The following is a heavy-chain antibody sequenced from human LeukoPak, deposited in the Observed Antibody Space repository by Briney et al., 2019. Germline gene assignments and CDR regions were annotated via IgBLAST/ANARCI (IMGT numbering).Heavy chain of an antibody. CDR1: GGSISSYY. CDR3: ARRLRYFDTTQNWFDP. D-gene: IGHD3-9*01. Sequence: SETLSLTCTVSGGSISSYYWSWIRQPAGKGLEWIGRIYISGSGSTNYNPSLKSRVTMSVDTSKNQFSLKVTSVTAADTAMYYCARRLRYFDTTQNWFDPWGPGTLVTVSS. CDR2: IYISGSGST. J-gene: IGHJ5*02. V-gene: IGHV4-4*07.